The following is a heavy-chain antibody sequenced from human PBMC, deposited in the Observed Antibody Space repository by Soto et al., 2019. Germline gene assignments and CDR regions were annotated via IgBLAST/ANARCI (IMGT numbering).Heavy chain of an antibody. CDR2: IYHSGST. V-gene: IGHV4-4*02. D-gene: IGHD4-17*01. CDR1: GECMNISDW. Sequence: PSGSLDLACASSGECMNISDWGGWVRQTPGKGLEWIGEIYHSGSTNYNPSLKSRVTISVDKSKNQFSLKLSSVTAADTAVYYCARADYGGNSGVVDYWGQRT. J-gene: IGHJ4*02. CDR3: ARADYGGNSGVVDY.